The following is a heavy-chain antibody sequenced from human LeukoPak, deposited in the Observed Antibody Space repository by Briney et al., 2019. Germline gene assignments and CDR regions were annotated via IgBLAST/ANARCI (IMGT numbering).Heavy chain of an antibody. CDR3: ARVWVVPAATPDYYYGMDV. CDR2: ISAYNGNT. D-gene: IGHD2-2*01. CDR1: GYTFTSYG. J-gene: IGHJ6*02. V-gene: IGHV1-18*01. Sequence: ASVKVSCKASGYTFTSYGISWVRQAPGQGLEWTGWISAYNGNTNYAQKLQGRVTMTTDTSTSTAYMELRSLRSDDTAVYYCARVWVVPAATPDYYYGMDVWGQGTTVTVSS.